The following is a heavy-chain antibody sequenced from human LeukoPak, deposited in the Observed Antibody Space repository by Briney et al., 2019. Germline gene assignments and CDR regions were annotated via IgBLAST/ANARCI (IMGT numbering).Heavy chain of an antibody. CDR1: GDSVSSNSAA. CDR3: ARDNRRSGISRGFFDY. V-gene: IGHV6-1*01. CDR2: TYYRSKWYN. J-gene: IGHJ4*02. Sequence: SQTLSLTCATSGDSVSSNSAAWNWIRQSPSRGLEWLGRTYYRSKWYNDYAVSVKSRITINPDTSMNQFSLQLNSVTPEDTAVYYCARDNRRSGISRGFFDYWGLGTLVTVSS. D-gene: IGHD1-14*01.